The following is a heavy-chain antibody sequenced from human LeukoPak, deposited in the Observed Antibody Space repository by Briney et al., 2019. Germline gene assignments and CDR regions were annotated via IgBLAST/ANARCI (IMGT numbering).Heavy chain of an antibody. CDR1: GYTFTSYY. CDR2: INPSGGST. J-gene: IGHJ4*02. D-gene: IGHD2-2*01. V-gene: IGHV1-46*01. CDR3: ARGYCSSTSCYHLDC. Sequence: ASVKVSCKASGYTFTSYYIHWVRQAPGQGLEWMGVINPSGGSTSYAQKFQGRVTMARDTSTSTVYMELSSLRSEDTAVYYCARGYCSSTSCYHLDCWGQGTLVTVSS.